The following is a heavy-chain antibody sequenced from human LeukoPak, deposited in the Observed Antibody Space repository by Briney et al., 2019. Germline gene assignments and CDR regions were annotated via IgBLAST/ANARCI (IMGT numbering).Heavy chain of an antibody. V-gene: IGHV4-59*08. CDR2: IYYTGAT. D-gene: IGHD2-15*01. J-gene: IGHJ6*02. CDR3: ARHDPVGYYQHGMYV. Sequence: PSETLSLTCTVSGGSISGYFWSCIRQPPGQGLEFIGYIYYTGATLYNPSLKSRVTMSVDTSKNQFSLKLSSVTAADTAVYYCARHDPVGYYQHGMYVWGQGTTVTVSS. CDR1: GGSISGYF.